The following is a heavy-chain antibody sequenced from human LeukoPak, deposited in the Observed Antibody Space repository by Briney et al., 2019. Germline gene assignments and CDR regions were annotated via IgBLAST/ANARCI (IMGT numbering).Heavy chain of an antibody. CDR2: IYYSGST. CDR1: GGSISSYY. CDR3: ARARFDSSSRAGWFHP. Sequence: PSETLSLTCTVSGGSISSYYWSWIRQPPGKGLEWIGYIYYSGSTNYNPSLKSRVTISVDTSKNQFSLKLNSVTAADTAVYYCARARFDSSSRAGWFHPWGQGTLVTVSS. D-gene: IGHD6-13*01. V-gene: IGHV4-59*01. J-gene: IGHJ5*02.